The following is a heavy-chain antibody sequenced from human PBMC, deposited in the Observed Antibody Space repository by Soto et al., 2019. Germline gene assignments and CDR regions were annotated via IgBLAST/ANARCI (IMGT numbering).Heavy chain of an antibody. CDR2: IIPIFGTA. CDR3: ASTYSDFWSGKGNYYYGMDV. CDR1: GGTFSSYA. J-gene: IGHJ6*02. D-gene: IGHD3-3*01. Sequence: QVQLVQSGAEVKKPGSSVKVSCKASGGTFSSYAISWVRQAPGQGLEWMGGIIPIFGTANYAQKFKGRVTITVDESTSTAYMEISSLRSEYTAVYYCASTYSDFWSGKGNYYYGMDVWGQGTTVTVSS. V-gene: IGHV1-69*01.